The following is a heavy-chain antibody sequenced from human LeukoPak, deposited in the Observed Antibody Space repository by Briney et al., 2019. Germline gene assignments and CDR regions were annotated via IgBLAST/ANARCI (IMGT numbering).Heavy chain of an antibody. J-gene: IGHJ3*02. CDR3: ATDRLEIYALHI. CDR2: FEPEEGEHGET. V-gene: IGHV1-24*01. D-gene: IGHD1-1*01. CDR1: GYSLSDLS. Sequence: GASGKVSCRVSGYSLSDLSIHWVRHVPGKGLEWMGGFEPEEGEHGETIYAQKFEGRLTLTEDTATDTAYMELVSLTSADTAVYYCATDRLEIYALHIWGQGTVVTVSS.